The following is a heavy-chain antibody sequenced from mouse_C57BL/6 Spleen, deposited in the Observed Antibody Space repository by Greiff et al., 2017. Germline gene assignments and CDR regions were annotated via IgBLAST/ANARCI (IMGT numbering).Heavy chain of an antibody. CDR1: GYTFTSYW. J-gene: IGHJ2*01. CDR2: IDPSDSYP. V-gene: IGHV1-59*01. D-gene: IGHD1-1*01. CDR3: ARNVYYGSRGDD. Sequence: QVQLQQPGAELVRPGTSVKLSCKASGYTFTSYWMHWVKQRPGQGLEWIGVIDPSDSYPNYNPKFKGKATLTVDPSSSTAYLQLSSLTSEDSAVYYCARNVYYGSRGDDWGKGTTLTVSS.